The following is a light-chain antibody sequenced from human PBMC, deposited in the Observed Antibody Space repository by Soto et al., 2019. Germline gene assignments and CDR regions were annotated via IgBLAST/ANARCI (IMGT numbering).Light chain of an antibody. J-gene: IGKJ4*01. Sequence: EIVMTQSPATLSVSPGERATLSCRASESVSNNLAWYQQKFGQAPRLLIYHASTRATGIPARFSGSGSGTELTLTISSLQSEDFALYYCQKYNKWPLTFGGGTKVEIK. CDR3: QKYNKWPLT. V-gene: IGKV3-15*01. CDR1: ESVSNN. CDR2: HAS.